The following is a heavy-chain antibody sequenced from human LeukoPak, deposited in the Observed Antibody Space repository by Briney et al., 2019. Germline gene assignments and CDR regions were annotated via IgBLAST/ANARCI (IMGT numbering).Heavy chain of an antibody. CDR2: ISGSGGST. D-gene: IGHD2-15*01. CDR3: AKPKIVVVVAGNFDY. V-gene: IGHV3-23*01. J-gene: IGHJ4*02. CDR1: GFTFSSYA. Sequence: GGSLRLSCAASGFTFSSYAMSWVRQAPGKGLEWVSAISGSGGSTYYADSVKGRFTISRDNSKNTLYLQMNSLRAEDTAVYYCAKPKIVVVVAGNFDYWGQGTLVTVSS.